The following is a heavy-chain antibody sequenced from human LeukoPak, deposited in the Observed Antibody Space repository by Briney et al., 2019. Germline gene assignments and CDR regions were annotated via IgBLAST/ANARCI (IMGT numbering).Heavy chain of an antibody. CDR3: ARVFGYCSSSACYVASDL. V-gene: IGHV3-21*01. CDR2: ISTDSRYI. CDR1: GFTFSSYS. D-gene: IGHD2-2*03. J-gene: IGHJ3*01. Sequence: PGGSLRLSGAASGFTFSSYSLTWVHQAPGKGLEWVSDISTDSRYIYYADSVQGRFTISRDNAQRSLYLQMNSLRVEDTAVYYCARVFGYCSSSACYVASDLWGQGTTVTVSS.